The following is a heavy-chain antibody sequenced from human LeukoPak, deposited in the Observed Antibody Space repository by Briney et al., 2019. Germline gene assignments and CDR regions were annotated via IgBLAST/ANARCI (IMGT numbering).Heavy chain of an antibody. CDR1: GGSISSGDYY. V-gene: IGHV4-30-4*01. CDR2: IYYSGST. Sequence: PSETLSLTCTVSGGSISSGDYYWSWIRQPPGKGLEWIGYIYYSGSTYYNPSLKSRVTISVDTSKNQFSLKLSSVTAADTAVYYCARDRDRDYYDSGNWFDPWGQGTLVTVSS. CDR3: ARDRDRDYYDSGNWFDP. D-gene: IGHD3-22*01. J-gene: IGHJ5*02.